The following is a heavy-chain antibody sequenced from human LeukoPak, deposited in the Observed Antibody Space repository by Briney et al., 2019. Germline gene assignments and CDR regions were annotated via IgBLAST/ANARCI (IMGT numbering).Heavy chain of an antibody. CDR3: ARGSHSGSYYVPWFDP. V-gene: IGHV1-2*02. J-gene: IGHJ5*02. Sequence: GASVKVSCKASGYTFTGCYMHWVRQAPGQGLEWMGWINPNSGGTNYAQKFQGRVTMTRDTSISTAYMELSRLRSDDTAVYYCARGSHSGSYYVPWFDPWGQGTLVTVSS. CDR2: INPNSGGT. CDR1: GYTFTGCY. D-gene: IGHD1-26*01.